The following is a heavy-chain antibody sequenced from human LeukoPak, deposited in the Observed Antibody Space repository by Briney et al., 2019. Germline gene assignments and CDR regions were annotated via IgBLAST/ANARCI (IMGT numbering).Heavy chain of an antibody. D-gene: IGHD2-2*01. J-gene: IGHJ4*02. Sequence: SVKDSCKAYGGTLSSYPISWVRQAPGQGLEWMGGIIPIFGTANYAQKFQGRVTITTDESTSTAYMELSSLRAEDTAVYYCARGGACSSTSCYPFDYWGQGTLVTVSS. CDR1: GGTLSSYP. CDR3: ARGGACSSTSCYPFDY. CDR2: IIPIFGTA. V-gene: IGHV1-69*05.